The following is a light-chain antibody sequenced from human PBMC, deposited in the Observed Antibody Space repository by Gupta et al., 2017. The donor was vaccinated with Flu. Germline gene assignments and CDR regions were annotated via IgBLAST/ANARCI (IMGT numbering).Light chain of an antibody. V-gene: IGKV3-20*01. CDR3: QQYGSSPLIT. CDR2: GAS. J-gene: IGKJ5*01. Sequence: RATHSCTASQSVNHSSLAWYQQKPGQAPRLLIYGASNGATGIPDRFGDSGSGTDFTLTINRLEPEDFAVYYCQQYGSSPLITFGQGTRLDIK. CDR1: QSVNHSS.